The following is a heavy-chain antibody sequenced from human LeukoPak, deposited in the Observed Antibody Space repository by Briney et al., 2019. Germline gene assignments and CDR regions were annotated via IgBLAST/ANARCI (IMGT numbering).Heavy chain of an antibody. CDR3: ARRKSGYCSGGSCYSTLDY. V-gene: IGHV5-51*01. Sequence: GESLKISCKGSGFSFTSYWIGWVRQMPGKGLEWMGIIYPGDSDTRYRPSFQGQVTISADKSISTAYLQWSSLKASDTAMYYCARRKSGYCSGGSCYSTLDYWGQGTLVTVSS. J-gene: IGHJ4*02. CDR2: IYPGDSDT. CDR1: GFSFTSYW. D-gene: IGHD2-15*01.